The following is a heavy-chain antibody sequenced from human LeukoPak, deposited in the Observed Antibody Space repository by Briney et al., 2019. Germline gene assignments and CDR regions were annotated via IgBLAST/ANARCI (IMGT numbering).Heavy chain of an antibody. CDR1: GFTVSSNY. CDR3: ARGGLLMNYYYYYMDV. D-gene: IGHD2-21*02. J-gene: IGHJ6*03. Sequence: PGGSLRLSCAASGFTVSSNYMSWVRQAPGKGLEWVSVIYSGGSTYYADSVKGRFTISRDNSKNTLYLQMNSLRAEDTAVYYCARGGLLMNYYYYYMDVWGKGTTVTVSS. V-gene: IGHV3-66*01. CDR2: IYSGGST.